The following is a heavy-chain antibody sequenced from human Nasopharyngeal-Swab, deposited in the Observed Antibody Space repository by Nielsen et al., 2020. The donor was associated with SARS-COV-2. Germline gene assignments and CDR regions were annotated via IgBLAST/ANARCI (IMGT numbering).Heavy chain of an antibody. V-gene: IGHV1-3*01. J-gene: IGHJ6*02. D-gene: IGHD3-22*01. CDR1: GYTFTSYD. Sequence: ASVKVSCKASGYTFTSYDVNWVRQAPGQRLEWMGWINAGNGNTKFSQKFQGRVTITRDTSASTAYMELSSLRSEDTAVYYCARYYREGSGYFYYGMDVWGQGTTVTVSS. CDR2: INAGNGNT. CDR3: ARYYREGSGYFYYGMDV.